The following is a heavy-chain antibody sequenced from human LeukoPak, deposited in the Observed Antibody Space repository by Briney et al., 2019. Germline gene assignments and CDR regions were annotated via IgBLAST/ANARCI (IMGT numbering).Heavy chain of an antibody. CDR1: GFTFSSYE. V-gene: IGHV3-48*03. Sequence: GGSLRLSCAASGFTFSSYEMNWVRQAPGKGLEWVSYISSSGSTIYYADSVKGRFTISRDNAKNSLYLQMNSLRAEDTAVYCCARALVFDAFDIWGQGTMVTVSS. D-gene: IGHD2-2*01. J-gene: IGHJ3*02. CDR2: ISSSGSTI. CDR3: ARALVFDAFDI.